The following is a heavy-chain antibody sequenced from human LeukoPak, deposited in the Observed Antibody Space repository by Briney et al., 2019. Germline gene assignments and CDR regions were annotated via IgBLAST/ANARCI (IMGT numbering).Heavy chain of an antibody. CDR3: ARDPGSSSFDL. D-gene: IGHD6-13*01. Sequence: GGSLRLSCSASGFSFSTYWMSWVRQTPETGLEFAANIDRDGSVRNYMDSLRGRSTISRDNAKKSMYLEINSLRADDTAVYYCARDPGSSSFDLWGRGALVTVSS. V-gene: IGHV3-7*01. CDR2: IDRDGSVR. CDR1: GFSFSTYW. J-gene: IGHJ4*02.